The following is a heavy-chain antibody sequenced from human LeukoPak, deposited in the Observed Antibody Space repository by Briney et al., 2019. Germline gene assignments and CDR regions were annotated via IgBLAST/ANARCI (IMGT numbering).Heavy chain of an antibody. CDR3: AKGGIYYGSGSYYLIDY. Sequence: GGSLRLSCAASGFIFSNYAMRWVRQAPGKGLEWVSAISGSGGSTYYADSVKGRFTISRDNSKNMLYLQMSSLRAEDTAVYYCAKGGIYYGSGSYYLIDYWGQGTLVTVSS. CDR2: ISGSGGST. CDR1: GFIFSNYA. V-gene: IGHV3-23*01. J-gene: IGHJ4*02. D-gene: IGHD3-10*01.